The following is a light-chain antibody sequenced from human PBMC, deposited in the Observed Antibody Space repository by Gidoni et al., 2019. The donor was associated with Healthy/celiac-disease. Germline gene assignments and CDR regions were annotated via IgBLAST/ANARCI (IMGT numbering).Light chain of an antibody. CDR2: GAS. Sequence: DIVMTQSPATLSVSPGERATLSCRASQSVSSNLAWYQQKPGQAPRLLIYGASTRATGIPARFSGSGYGKEFTLTISSLQSEDFAIYYCQQYKNWPPFTFGPGTKVDIK. CDR3: QQYKNWPPFT. CDR1: QSVSSN. J-gene: IGKJ3*01. V-gene: IGKV3-15*01.